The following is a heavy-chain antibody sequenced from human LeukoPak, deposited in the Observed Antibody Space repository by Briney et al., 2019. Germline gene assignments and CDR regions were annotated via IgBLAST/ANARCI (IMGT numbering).Heavy chain of an antibody. Sequence: SETLSLTCTVSGGSISSSSYYWGWIRQPPGKGLEWIGSIYYSGSTYYNPSLKSRVTISVDTSKNQFSLKLSSVTAADTAVYYCARYYGSGSYYAFDYWGQGTLVTVSS. D-gene: IGHD3-10*01. CDR2: IYYSGST. V-gene: IGHV4-39*01. CDR3: ARYYGSGSYYAFDY. J-gene: IGHJ4*02. CDR1: GGSISSSSYY.